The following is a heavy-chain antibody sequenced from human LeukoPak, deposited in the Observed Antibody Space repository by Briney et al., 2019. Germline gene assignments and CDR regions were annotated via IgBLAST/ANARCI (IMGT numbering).Heavy chain of an antibody. V-gene: IGHV1-2*02. CDR3: ARSDYCTNGVCYTPFDY. J-gene: IGHJ4*02. CDR1: GYTFTGYY. Sequence: ASVKVSCKASGYTFTGYYMHWVRQAPGQGLEWMGWINPNSGGTNYAQKFQGRVTMTRDTSISTAYMELSSLRSEDTAVYYCARSDYCTNGVCYTPFDYWGQGTLVTVSS. CDR2: INPNSGGT. D-gene: IGHD2-8*01.